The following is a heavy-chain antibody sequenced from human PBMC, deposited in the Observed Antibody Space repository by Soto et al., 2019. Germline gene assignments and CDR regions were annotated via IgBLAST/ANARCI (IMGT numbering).Heavy chain of an antibody. D-gene: IGHD6-25*01. V-gene: IGHV1-18*01. J-gene: IGHJ5*02. Sequence: QVQLVQSGAEVKKPGASVKVSCKASGYTFTSYGISWVRQAPGQGLEWMGWIRAYNGNTNYAQKLQGRVTMTTDTSTSTAYIALRSLIAEDPAVYDCPRGGTPIALWGQGTLVTVS. CDR1: GYTFTSYG. CDR2: IRAYNGNT. CDR3: PRGGTPIAL.